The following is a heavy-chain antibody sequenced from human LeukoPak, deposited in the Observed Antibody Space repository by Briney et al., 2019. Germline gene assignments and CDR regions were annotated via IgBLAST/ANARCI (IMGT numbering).Heavy chain of an antibody. D-gene: IGHD5-18*01. CDR1: GFTFSSYG. CDR2: IWYDGSNK. Sequence: GGSLRLSCAASGFTFSSYGMHWVRQAPGKGLEWVAVIWYDGSNKYYADSVKGRFTISRDNSKNTLYPQMNSLRAEDTAVYYCARGLYSYGHAPFDYWGQGTLVTVSS. CDR3: ARGLYSYGHAPFDY. J-gene: IGHJ4*02. V-gene: IGHV3-33*01.